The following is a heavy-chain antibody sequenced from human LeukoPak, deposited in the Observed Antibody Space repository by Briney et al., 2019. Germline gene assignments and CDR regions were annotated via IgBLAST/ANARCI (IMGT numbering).Heavy chain of an antibody. J-gene: IGHJ6*03. CDR2: ISGSGGST. CDR3: AKDLVTIFGVDPYCMDV. Sequence: GGSLRLSCAASGFTFSNYAMSWVRQAPGKGLEWVSGISGSGGSTYYADSVKGRFTISRDNSKNTLYLQMNSLRAEDTAVYYCAKDLVTIFGVDPYCMDVWGKGTTVTVSS. D-gene: IGHD3-3*01. V-gene: IGHV3-23*01. CDR1: GFTFSNYA.